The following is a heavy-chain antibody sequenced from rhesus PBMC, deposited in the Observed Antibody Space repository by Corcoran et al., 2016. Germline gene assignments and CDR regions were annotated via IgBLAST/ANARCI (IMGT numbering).Heavy chain of an antibody. CDR2: IDPSDSDT. D-gene: IGHD4-23*01. Sequence: EVQLVQSGAEVKRPGESLKISCKTSGYSFTSYWISWVRQMPGKGLEWLGAIDPSDSDTRYNPSFQCQVTISADKSISTADLQWSRLKASDTATYYCATTLTVTTSWYFDRWGPGTPITISS. V-gene: IGHV5-20*01. CDR3: ATTLTVTTSWYFDR. CDR1: GYSFTSYW. J-gene: IGHJ2*01.